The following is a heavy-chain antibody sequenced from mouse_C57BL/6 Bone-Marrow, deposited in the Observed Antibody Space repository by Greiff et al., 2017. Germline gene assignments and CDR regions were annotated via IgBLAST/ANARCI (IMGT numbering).Heavy chain of an antibody. Sequence: QVQLQQSGPELVKPGASVKISCKASGYSFSSSWMNWVKQRPGKGLEWIGRIYPGDGDTNYNGKFKGKATLTADKSSSTAYMPLSSLTSEDSAVYFCARKAAYYSNYCFAYWGQGTLVTVSA. V-gene: IGHV1-82*01. J-gene: IGHJ3*01. CDR3: ARKAAYYSNYCFAY. CDR1: GYSFSSSW. D-gene: IGHD2-5*01. CDR2: IYPGDGDT.